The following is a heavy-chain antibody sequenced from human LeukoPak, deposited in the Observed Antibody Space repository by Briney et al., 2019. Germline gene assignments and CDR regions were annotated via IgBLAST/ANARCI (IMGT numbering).Heavy chain of an antibody. CDR1: GGSVSSTTYC. D-gene: IGHD3-10*01. V-gene: IGHV4-39*01. CDR2: INYSGST. J-gene: IGHJ4*02. CDR3: ARYVVYGSGKYYFDY. Sequence: SETLSLTCTVSGGSVSSTTYCWSWIRQPPGKGLEWIASINYSGSTYYNPSLKSRVTISVDTSENQFSLKLSSVTAADTAVYYCARYVVYGSGKYYFDYWGQGTLVTVSS.